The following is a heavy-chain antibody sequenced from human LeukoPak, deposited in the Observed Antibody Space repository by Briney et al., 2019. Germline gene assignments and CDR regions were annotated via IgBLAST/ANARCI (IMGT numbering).Heavy chain of an antibody. CDR3: AKGGSGSYYPGTIDY. CDR2: ISWNSGSI. D-gene: IGHD1-26*01. Sequence: GRSLRLSCAASGFTFDDYAMHWVRQAPGKGLEWVSGISWNSGSIGYADSVKGRFTISRDNAKNSLYLQMNSLRAEDTALYYCAKGGSGSYYPGTIDYWGQGTLVTVSS. J-gene: IGHJ4*02. V-gene: IGHV3-9*01. CDR1: GFTFDDYA.